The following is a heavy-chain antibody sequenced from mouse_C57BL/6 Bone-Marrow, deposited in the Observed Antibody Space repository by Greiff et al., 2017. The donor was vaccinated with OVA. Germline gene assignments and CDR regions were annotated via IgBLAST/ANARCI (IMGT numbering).Heavy chain of an antibody. CDR3: ARGETGPFAY. V-gene: IGHV1-42*01. CDR2: INPSTGGT. J-gene: IGHJ3*01. CDR1: GYSFTGYY. Sequence: VQLKQSGPELVKPGASVKISCKASGYSFTGYYMNWVKQSPEKSLEWIGEINPSTGGTTYNQKFKAKATLTVDKSSSTAYMQLKSLTSEDSAVYNCARGETGPFAYWGQGTLVTVSA. D-gene: IGHD2-13*01.